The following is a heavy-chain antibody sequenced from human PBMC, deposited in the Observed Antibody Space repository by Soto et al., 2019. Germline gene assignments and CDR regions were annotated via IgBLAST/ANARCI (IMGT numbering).Heavy chain of an antibody. D-gene: IGHD3-16*01. CDR2: ISVFNGET. J-gene: IGHJ6*02. CDR1: GYTSSSYG. CDR3: ATKDDHKDDQPYYYGMDI. Sequence: ASGKGSCKAIGYTSSSYGINWVRQAPGQGLEWMGWISVFNGETKYAQKFQGRVAITKDPGTSTAHMELRSLRSDDAAVYFCATKDDHKDDQPYYYGMDIWGQGTTVTVSS. V-gene: IGHV1-18*01.